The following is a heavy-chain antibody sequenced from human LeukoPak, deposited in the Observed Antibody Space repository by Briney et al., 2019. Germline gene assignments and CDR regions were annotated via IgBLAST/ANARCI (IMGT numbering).Heavy chain of an antibody. CDR3: ARGGANCSSTSCHYYYYGMDV. CDR1: GYTFTSYY. J-gene: IGHJ6*02. CDR2: INPSGGST. D-gene: IGHD2-2*01. V-gene: IGHV1-46*01. Sequence: GASVTVSCKASGYTFTSYYMHWVRQAPGQGLEWMGIINPSGGSTSYAQKFQGRVTMTRDTSTSTVYMELSSLRSEDTAVYYCARGGANCSSTSCHYYYYGMDVWGQGTTVTVSS.